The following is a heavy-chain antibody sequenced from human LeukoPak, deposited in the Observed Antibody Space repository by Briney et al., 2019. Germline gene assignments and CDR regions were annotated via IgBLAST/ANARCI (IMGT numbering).Heavy chain of an antibody. J-gene: IGHJ4*02. V-gene: IGHV3-21*01. D-gene: IGHD3-10*01. CDR2: ISSSISYI. CDR1: GFTFSSYA. CDR3: AGTYGSGSYSDY. Sequence: GGSLRLSCAASGFTFSSYAMSWVRQAPGKGLEWVSSISSSISYIYYADSVKGRFPISRDNDKHSLYLQMNSLRAEDTAVYYCAGTYGSGSYSDYWGQGTLVTVSS.